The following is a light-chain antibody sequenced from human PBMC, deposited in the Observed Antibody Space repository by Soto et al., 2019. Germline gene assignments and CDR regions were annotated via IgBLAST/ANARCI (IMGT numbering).Light chain of an antibody. V-gene: IGKV3-15*01. CDR3: QQYNTWPPA. J-gene: IGKJ3*01. CDR1: QSVSSN. CDR2: DAS. Sequence: DTVMTQSPATLSVSPGERPTLSCRASQSVSSNLAWYQQKPGQAPRLLIYDASTRATGIPARFSGSGSGTEFTLTISSLQSEDFAVYYCQQYNTWPPAFGPGTKVDIK.